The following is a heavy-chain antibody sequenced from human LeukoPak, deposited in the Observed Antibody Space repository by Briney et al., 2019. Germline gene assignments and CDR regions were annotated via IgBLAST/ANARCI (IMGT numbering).Heavy chain of an antibody. CDR3: ARTPHDPRLAIVVVTATPSEFDY. J-gene: IGHJ4*02. CDR2: ISAYNGNT. V-gene: IGHV1-18*01. CDR1: GYTFTSYG. D-gene: IGHD2-21*02. Sequence: ASVKVSCKASGYTFTSYGISWVRQAPGQGLEWMGWISAYNGNTNYAQKLQGRVTMTTDTSTSTAYMELRSLRSDDTAVYCCARTPHDPRLAIVVVTATPSEFDYWGQGTLVTVSS.